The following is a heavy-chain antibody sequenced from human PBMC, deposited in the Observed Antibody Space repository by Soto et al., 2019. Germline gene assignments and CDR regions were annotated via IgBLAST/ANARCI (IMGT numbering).Heavy chain of an antibody. CDR2: INGDGSST. CDR3: ARDTYYYGSGSYHWFDP. Sequence: GESLKISCAASGFTFSSYWMHWVRQAPGKGLVWVSRINGDGSSTSYADSVKGRFTISRDNAKNTLYLQMNSLRAEDTAVYYCARDTYYYGSGSYHWFDPWGQGTLVTVS. CDR1: GFTFSSYW. J-gene: IGHJ5*02. D-gene: IGHD3-10*01. V-gene: IGHV3-74*01.